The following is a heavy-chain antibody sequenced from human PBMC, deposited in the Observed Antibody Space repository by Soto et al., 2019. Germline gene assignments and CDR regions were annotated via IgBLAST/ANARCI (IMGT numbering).Heavy chain of an antibody. CDR2: INPNSGGT. V-gene: IGHV1-2*02. J-gene: IGHJ4*02. Sequence: ASVEVSCKASGYTLTGYYMQWLRQAPGQGLEWMGWINPNSGGTNYAQKFQGRVTMTRDTSISTAYMELSRLRSDDTAVYYCAGAMGGKLPPIDYWGQRTLVTVFS. D-gene: IGHD2-15*01. CDR3: AGAMGGKLPPIDY. CDR1: GYTLTGYY.